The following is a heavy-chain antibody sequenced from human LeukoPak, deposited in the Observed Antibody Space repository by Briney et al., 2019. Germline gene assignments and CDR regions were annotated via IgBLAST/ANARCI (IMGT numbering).Heavy chain of an antibody. CDR2: VWFGESVQ. Sequence: GSLRLSCAASGFSFSYSGMHWVRQAPGKGLEWVASVWFGESVQSYSDSVKGRFTISRDNSKNTVWLEMNSLRAEDTAVYYCAKGGSYYFDYWGQGTLVTVSS. CDR3: AKGGSYYFDY. D-gene: IGHD1-26*01. V-gene: IGHV3-33*06. CDR1: GFSFSYSG. J-gene: IGHJ4*02.